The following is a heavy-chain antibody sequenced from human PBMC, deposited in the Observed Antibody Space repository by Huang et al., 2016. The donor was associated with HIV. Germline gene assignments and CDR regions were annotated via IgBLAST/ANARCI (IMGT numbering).Heavy chain of an antibody. V-gene: IGHV3-48*01. D-gene: IGHD3-22*01. CDR1: GYTFSTYS. CDR2: IRKTSGAT. Sequence: EVQLVESGGGLAQPGGSLRLSCVASGYTFSTYSMNWVRQAPGKGREWVSYIRKTSGATSYAESVKGRFTVSRDNVKNSLYLQMNRLRVEDTAMYYCVRDSSSGLQLRYWGQGALVIVS. J-gene: IGHJ4*02. CDR3: VRDSSSGLQLRY.